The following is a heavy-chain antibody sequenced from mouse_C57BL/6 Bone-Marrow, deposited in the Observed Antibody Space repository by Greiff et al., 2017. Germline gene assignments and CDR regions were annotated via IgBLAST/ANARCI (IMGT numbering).Heavy chain of an antibody. V-gene: IGHV1-82*01. CDR1: GYAFSSSW. J-gene: IGHJ2*01. CDR2: IYPGDGDT. CDR3: ALWLRRCNYFDD. D-gene: IGHD2-2*01. Sequence: QVQLQQSGPELVKPGASVKISCKASGYAFSSSWMNWVQQRPGKGLEWIGRIYPGDGDTNYNGKFKGKATLTADKSSSTAYMQLSSLTSEDSAVNFYALWLRRCNYFDDWGQGTTLTVSS.